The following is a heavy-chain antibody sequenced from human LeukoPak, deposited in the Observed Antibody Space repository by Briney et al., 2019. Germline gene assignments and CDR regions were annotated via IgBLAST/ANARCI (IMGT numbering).Heavy chain of an antibody. CDR1: GYTFTAYY. J-gene: IGHJ4*02. CDR3: ARGPSSGSYDY. Sequence: ASVTVSCKASGYTFTAYYLHWLRQAPGQGLEWLGWINPNTGDTNYAQKFQGRVTLTRDTSISTGYMELSRVGSDDTAVYYCARGPSSGSYDYWGQGTLVTVSS. CDR2: INPNTGDT. V-gene: IGHV1-2*02. D-gene: IGHD1-26*01.